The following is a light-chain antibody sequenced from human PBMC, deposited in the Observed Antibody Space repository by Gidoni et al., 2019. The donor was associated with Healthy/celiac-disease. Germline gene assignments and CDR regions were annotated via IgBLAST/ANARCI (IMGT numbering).Light chain of an antibody. CDR2: DAS. J-gene: IGKJ4*01. CDR1: QSVSSY. CDR3: QQRSNWPLT. Sequence: EIVLTQSPATLSWSPGERATLSCRATQSVSSYLAWYQQKPGQAPRLLIYDASNRATGIPARFSGSGSVPDFTLTISSLEPADFAVYYCQQRSNWPLTFGGXTKVEIK. V-gene: IGKV3-11*01.